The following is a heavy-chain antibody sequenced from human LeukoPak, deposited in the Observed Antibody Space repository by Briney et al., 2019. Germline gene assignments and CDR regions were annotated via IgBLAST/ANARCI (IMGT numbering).Heavy chain of an antibody. CDR3: ARGREAVRPPLGY. V-gene: IGHV4-31*03. J-gene: IGHJ4*02. CDR2: IYYSGST. Sequence: SETLSLTCTVSGGSISSGGYYWSWIRQHPGKGLEWIGYIYYSGSTYYNPSLKSRVTISGDTSKNQFSLKLNSVTAADTAVYYCARGREAVRPPLGYWSQGTLVIVSS. CDR1: GGSISSGGYY. D-gene: IGHD6-6*01.